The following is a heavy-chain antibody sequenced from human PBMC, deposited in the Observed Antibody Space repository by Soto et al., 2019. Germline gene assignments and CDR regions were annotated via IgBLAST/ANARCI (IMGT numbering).Heavy chain of an antibody. CDR2: ISWNSGSI. CDR3: AKDIAAAGTGYGMDV. V-gene: IGHV3-9*01. J-gene: IGHJ6*02. CDR1: GFTFDDYA. D-gene: IGHD6-13*01. Sequence: EVQLVESGGGLVQPGRSLRLSCAASGFTFDDYAMHWVRQAPGKGLEGVSGISWNSGSIGYADSVKGRFTISRDNAKNSLYLQMNSLRAEDTALYYCAKDIAAAGTGYGMDVWGQGTTVTVSS.